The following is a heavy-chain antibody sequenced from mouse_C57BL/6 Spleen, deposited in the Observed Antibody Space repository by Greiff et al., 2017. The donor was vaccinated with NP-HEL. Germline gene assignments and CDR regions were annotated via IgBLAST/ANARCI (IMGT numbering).Heavy chain of an antibody. CDR2: IDPETGGT. CDR3: TRGGPTMEVDY. CDR1: GYTFTDYE. Sequence: QVQLQQSGAELVRPGASVTLSCKASGYTFTDYEMHWVKQTPVHGLEWIGAIDPETGGTAYNQKFKGKAILTADKSSSTAYMELRSLTSEDSAVYYCTRGGPTMEVDYWGQGTSVTVSS. V-gene: IGHV1-15*01. D-gene: IGHD6-1*01. J-gene: IGHJ4*01.